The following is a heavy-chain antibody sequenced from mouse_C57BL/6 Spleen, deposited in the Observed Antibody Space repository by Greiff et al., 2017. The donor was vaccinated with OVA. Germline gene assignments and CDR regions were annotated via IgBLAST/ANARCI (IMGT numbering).Heavy chain of an antibody. J-gene: IGHJ4*01. CDR1: GYTFTSYT. D-gene: IGHD2-1*01. CDR3: ARSGGNYLAMDY. CDR2: INPSSGYT. Sequence: QVQLQQSGAELARPGASVKMSCKASGYTFTSYTMHWVKQRPGQGLEWIGYINPSSGYTKYNQKFKDKATLTADKSSSTAYMQLSSLTSEDSAVYYCARSGGNYLAMDYWGQGTSVTVSS. V-gene: IGHV1-4*01.